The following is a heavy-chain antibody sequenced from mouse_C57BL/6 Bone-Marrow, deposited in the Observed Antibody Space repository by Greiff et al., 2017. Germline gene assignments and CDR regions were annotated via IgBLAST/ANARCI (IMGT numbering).Heavy chain of an antibody. V-gene: IGHV1-69*01. CDR1: GYTFTSYW. CDR3: ARRAFDY. Sequence: QVQLQQPGAELVMPGASVKLSCKASGYTFTSYWMHWVKQRPGQGLEWIGEIDPSDSYANYNQKFKGKSTLTVDKSSSTAYMQLSSLTSEDSAVYYCARRAFDYWGQGTTLTVSS. J-gene: IGHJ2*01. CDR2: IDPSDSYA. D-gene: IGHD3-1*01.